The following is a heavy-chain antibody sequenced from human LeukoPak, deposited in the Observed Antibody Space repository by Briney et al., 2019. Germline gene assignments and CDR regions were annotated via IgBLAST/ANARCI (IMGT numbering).Heavy chain of an antibody. CDR2: MYYSGTI. V-gene: IGHV4-39*01. D-gene: IGHD6-13*01. Sequence: PSETLSLTCRVSGGSISGSTYSWGWIRQPPGKGLEWIGGMYYSGTIYYNPSLKSRVTISVDTSKNQFSLKLASVTAADTAVYYCARHWWGQSGIAAAFGVWGQGTLVTVSS. CDR1: GGSISGSTYS. CDR3: ARHWWGQSGIAAAFGV. J-gene: IGHJ4*02.